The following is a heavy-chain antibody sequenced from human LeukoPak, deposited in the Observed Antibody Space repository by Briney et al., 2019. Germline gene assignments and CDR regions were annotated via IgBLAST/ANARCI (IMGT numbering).Heavy chain of an antibody. CDR3: AKDQADYDILTGYYFSDFDY. Sequence: PGGSLRLSCAASGFTFSSYAMSWVRQAPGKGPEWVSAISGSGGSTNYADSVKGRFTISRDNSKDTLYLQMNSLRAEDTAVYYCAKDQADYDILTGYYFSDFDYWGQGTLVTVSS. J-gene: IGHJ4*02. CDR2: ISGSGGST. V-gene: IGHV3-23*01. CDR1: GFTFSSYA. D-gene: IGHD3-9*01.